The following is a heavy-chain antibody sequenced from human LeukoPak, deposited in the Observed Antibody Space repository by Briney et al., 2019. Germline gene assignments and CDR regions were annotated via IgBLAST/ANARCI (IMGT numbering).Heavy chain of an antibody. CDR2: ISAYNGNT. Sequence: ASVKVSCKASGYTFTSYGISWVRQAPGQGLEWMGWISAYNGNTNYAQKVQGRVTMTTDTSTSTAYMELRSLRSDDTAVYYCAREETHHVYYGMDAWGQGTMVTVSS. CDR3: AREETHHVYYGMDA. V-gene: IGHV1-18*01. D-gene: IGHD1-14*01. CDR1: GYTFTSYG. J-gene: IGHJ6*02.